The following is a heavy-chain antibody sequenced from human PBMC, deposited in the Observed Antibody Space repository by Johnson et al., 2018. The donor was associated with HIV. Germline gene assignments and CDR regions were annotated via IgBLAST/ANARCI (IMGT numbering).Heavy chain of an antibody. CDR3: ARDSDVLPGYTGPEDAFDI. Sequence: VQLVESGGGVVQPGRSLRLSCAASGFTFSSYAMHWVRQAPGKGLEWVAVISYDGSNKYYADSVKGRFTISRDNSKNTLYLQMSSLRTEDTAVYFCARDSDVLPGYTGPEDAFDIWGQGTLVTVSS. J-gene: IGHJ3*02. D-gene: IGHD3-9*01. CDR2: ISYDGSNK. CDR1: GFTFSSYA. V-gene: IGHV3-30*04.